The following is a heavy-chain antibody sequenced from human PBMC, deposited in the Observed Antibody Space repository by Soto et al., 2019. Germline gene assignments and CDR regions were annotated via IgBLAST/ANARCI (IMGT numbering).Heavy chain of an antibody. Sequence: GASLKISCDGSGYTFTTYWVAWVRQMPGKGLEWVGSIYPGDSDSRYNPSVQGQVTISADRSISTAYLQWNSLKASDTAMYFCARHKGYCSSTSCYGMDVWGQGTTVTVSS. J-gene: IGHJ6*02. V-gene: IGHV5-51*01. CDR3: ARHKGYCSSTSCYGMDV. D-gene: IGHD2-15*01. CDR2: IYPGDSDS. CDR1: GYTFTTYW.